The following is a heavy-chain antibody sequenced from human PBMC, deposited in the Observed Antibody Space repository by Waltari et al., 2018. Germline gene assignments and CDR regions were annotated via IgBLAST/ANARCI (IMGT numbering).Heavy chain of an antibody. J-gene: IGHJ4*02. CDR1: GGSISSGSYY. V-gene: IGHV4-61*02. Sequence: QVQLQESGPGLVKPSQTLSLTCTVSGGSISSGSYYWSWIRQPAGKGLEWIGRIYTSGCTNYNPSLKSRVTISVDTSKNQFSLKLSSVTAADTAVYYCARGGSQGQWLSHDYWGQGTLVTVSS. CDR2: IYTSGCT. CDR3: ARGGSQGQWLSHDY. D-gene: IGHD6-19*01.